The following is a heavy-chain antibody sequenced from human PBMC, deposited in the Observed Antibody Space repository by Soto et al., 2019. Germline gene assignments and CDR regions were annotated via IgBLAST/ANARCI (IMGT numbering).Heavy chain of an antibody. CDR3: ARDGYSYGSGIFDY. CDR1: GFTFSSYS. V-gene: IGHV3-21*01. J-gene: IGHJ4*02. D-gene: IGHD5-18*01. CDR2: ISSSSSYI. Sequence: PGGALRGYCAASGFTFSSYSMNWVRQAPGKGLEWVSSISSSSSYIYYADSVKGRFTISRDNAKNSLYLQMNSLRAEDTAVYYCARDGYSYGSGIFDYWGQGTLVTVSS.